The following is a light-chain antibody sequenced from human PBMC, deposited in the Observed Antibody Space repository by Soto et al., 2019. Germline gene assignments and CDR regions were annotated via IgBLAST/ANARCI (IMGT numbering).Light chain of an antibody. Sequence: EILLTQSPGTLSLSPGERATLSCRASQSISSSNLAWYQQKPGRAPRLLIYGASSRATGIPDRFSGDGSGTDFTLTISRLEPEDFAVYYCQHYGTPPDWERWSFGQGTKVDIK. CDR2: GAS. CDR1: QSISSSN. CDR3: QHYGTPPDWERWS. J-gene: IGKJ1*01. V-gene: IGKV3-20*01.